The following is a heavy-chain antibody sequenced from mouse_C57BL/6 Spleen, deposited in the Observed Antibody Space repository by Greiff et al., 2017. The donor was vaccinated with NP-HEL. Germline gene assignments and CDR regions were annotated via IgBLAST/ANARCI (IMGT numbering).Heavy chain of an antibody. J-gene: IGHJ3*01. CDR2: IYPGDGDT. CDR3: AYDYDAPFAY. Sequence: QVQLQQSGPELVKPGASVKISCKASGYAFSSSWMNWVKQRPGKGLEWIGRIYPGDGDTNYNGKFKGKATLTADKSSSTAYMQLSSLTSEDSAVYFCAYDYDAPFAYWGQGTLVTVSA. V-gene: IGHV1-82*01. D-gene: IGHD2-4*01. CDR1: GYAFSSSW.